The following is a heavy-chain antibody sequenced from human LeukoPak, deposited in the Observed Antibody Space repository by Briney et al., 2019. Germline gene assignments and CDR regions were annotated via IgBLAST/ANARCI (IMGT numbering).Heavy chain of an antibody. CDR1: GGSFSGYY. J-gene: IGHJ1*01. V-gene: IGHV4-34*01. CDR3: ARGDSTVTPKYFQY. CDR2: INHSGST. Sequence: SETLSLTCAVYGGSFSGYYWSWIRQPPGKGLEWIGEINHSGSTNYNPSLKSRVTISIDTSKNQFSLKLSSVTAADTAVYYCARGDSTVTPKYFQYWGQGTLVTVSS. D-gene: IGHD4-23*01.